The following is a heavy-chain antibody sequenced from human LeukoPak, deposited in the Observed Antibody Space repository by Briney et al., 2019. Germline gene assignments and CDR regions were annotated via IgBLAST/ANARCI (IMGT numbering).Heavy chain of an antibody. V-gene: IGHV1-8*01. J-gene: IGHJ5*02. CDR1: GYTFTSYD. Sequence: GASVKVSXKASGYTFTSYDFNWVRQATGQGLEWMGWMNPNSGNTGYAQKFQGRVTMTRNTSISTAYMELSSLRSEDTALYCCARGKAMVRGVMGSWFDPWGQGTLVTVSS. CDR2: MNPNSGNT. D-gene: IGHD3-10*01. CDR3: ARGKAMVRGVMGSWFDP.